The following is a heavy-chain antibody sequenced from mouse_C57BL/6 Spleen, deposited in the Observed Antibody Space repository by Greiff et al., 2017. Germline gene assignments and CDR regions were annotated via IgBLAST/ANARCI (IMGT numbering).Heavy chain of an antibody. CDR3: TRAGGNYGSPYYFDY. J-gene: IGHJ2*01. CDR2: ISSGGDYI. CDR1: GFTFSSYA. Sequence: EVMLVESGAGLVKPGGSLKLSCAASGFTFSSYAMSWVRQTPEKRLEWVAYISSGGDYIYYADTVKGRFTISRDNARNTLYLQMSSLKSEDTAMYYCTRAGGNYGSPYYFDYWGQGTTLTVSS. V-gene: IGHV5-9-1*02. D-gene: IGHD2-1*01.